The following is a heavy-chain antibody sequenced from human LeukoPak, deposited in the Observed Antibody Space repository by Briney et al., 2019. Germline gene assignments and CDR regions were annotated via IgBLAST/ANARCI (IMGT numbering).Heavy chain of an antibody. V-gene: IGHV3-48*03. CDR1: KFTFSSYE. Sequence: GGSLRLSCAASKFTFSSYEMNWVRQAPGKGLEWVSYISSSGRTIYYADSVKGRFTISRDNAKNSLYLQMNSLRAEDTAVYYCARDSTYYYDSGSSGPHYFDNWGQGTLVTVSS. J-gene: IGHJ4*02. D-gene: IGHD3-10*01. CDR2: ISSSGRTI. CDR3: ARDSTYYYDSGSSGPHYFDN.